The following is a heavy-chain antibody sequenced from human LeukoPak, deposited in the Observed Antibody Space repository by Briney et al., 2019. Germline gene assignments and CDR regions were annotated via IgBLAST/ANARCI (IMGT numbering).Heavy chain of an antibody. CDR1: GYTFTGYY. V-gene: IGHV1-2*02. D-gene: IGHD3-22*01. J-gene: IGHJ6*03. CDR2: INPNSGGT. CDR3: ARGCPDYYDSSGYYYRYYYYYMDV. Sequence: ASVKVSCKASGYTFTGYYMHWVRQAPGQGLEWMGWINPNSGGTNYAQKFQGRVTMTRDTSISTAYMELSRLRSDDTAVYYCARGCPDYYDSSGYYYRYYYYYMDVWGKGTTVTVSS.